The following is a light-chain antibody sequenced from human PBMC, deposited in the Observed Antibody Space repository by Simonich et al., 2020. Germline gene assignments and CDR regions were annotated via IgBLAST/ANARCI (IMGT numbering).Light chain of an antibody. J-gene: IGKJ1*01. Sequence: EIVLTQSPATLSLSPGERATLSCRASQSFSSYLAWYQQKPGQAPRLLIYDASNRATGIPDRFSGIGSGTDFTLTISSLEPEDFAVYYCQQRSNWTWTFGQGTKVEIK. V-gene: IGKV3-11*01. CDR1: QSFSSY. CDR3: QQRSNWTWT. CDR2: DAS.